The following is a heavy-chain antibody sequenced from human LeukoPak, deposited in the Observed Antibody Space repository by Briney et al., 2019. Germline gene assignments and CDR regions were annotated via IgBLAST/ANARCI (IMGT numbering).Heavy chain of an antibody. Sequence: GGSLRLSCAAPGFTFSSFWMSWVRQAPGKGLEWVANIKQDGSVQYYVDSVKGRFTISRDNAKNSLYLQMNSLRAEDTAVYYCARKGLGDCWGQGTLVTVSS. J-gene: IGHJ4*02. V-gene: IGHV3-7*01. D-gene: IGHD3-22*01. CDR2: IKQDGSVQ. CDR1: GFTFSSFW. CDR3: ARKGLGDC.